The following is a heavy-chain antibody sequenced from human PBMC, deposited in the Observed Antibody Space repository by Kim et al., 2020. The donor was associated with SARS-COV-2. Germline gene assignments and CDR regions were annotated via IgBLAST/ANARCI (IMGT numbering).Heavy chain of an antibody. V-gene: IGHV3-33*06. CDR2: IWYDGSNK. D-gene: IGHD2-15*01. CDR3: AKDKRGYCSGGSCYSLDY. J-gene: IGHJ4*02. Sequence: GGSLRLSCAASGFTFSSYAMHWVRQAPGKGLEWVAVIWYDGSNKYYADSVKGRFTISRDNSKNTLYLQMNSLRAEDTAVYYCAKDKRGYCSGGSCYSLDYWGQGTLVTVSS. CDR1: GFTFSSYA.